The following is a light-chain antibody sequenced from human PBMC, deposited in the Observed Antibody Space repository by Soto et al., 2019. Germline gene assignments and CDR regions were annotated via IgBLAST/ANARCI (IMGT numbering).Light chain of an antibody. Sequence: QSVLTQPPSASGTPGQRVTISGSGSRASIGSNTVTWYQHLPGAAPKLLVYNNNQRPSGVPDRFSGSKSDTSASLAISGLQFEDAAVYYCAAWADSLSGPVFGGWTQVTVL. CDR3: AAWADSLSGPV. V-gene: IGLV1-44*01. J-gene: IGLJ3*02. CDR2: NNN. CDR1: RASIGSNT.